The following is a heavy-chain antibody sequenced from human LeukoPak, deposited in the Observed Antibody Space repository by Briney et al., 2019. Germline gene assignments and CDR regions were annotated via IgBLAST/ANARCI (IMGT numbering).Heavy chain of an antibody. CDR3: AKGYSGYESQ. Sequence: EGSLRLSRAASGFTFSSYWMHWVRQAPGKGLVWVSHISSDGSNTNYANSVKGRFTISRDNAKNTLYLQMISLRAEDTAVYYCAKGYSGYESQWGQGALVTVSS. CDR1: GFTFSSYW. CDR2: ISSDGSNT. V-gene: IGHV3-74*01. D-gene: IGHD5-12*01. J-gene: IGHJ4*02.